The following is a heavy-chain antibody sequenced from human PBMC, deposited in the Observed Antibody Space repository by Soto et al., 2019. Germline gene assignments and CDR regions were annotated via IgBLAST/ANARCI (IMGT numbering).Heavy chain of an antibody. J-gene: IGHJ6*02. D-gene: IGHD2-2*01. V-gene: IGHV1-18*01. Sequence: ASVKVSCKASGYTFTSYGISWVRQAPGQGLEWMGWISAYNGNTNYAQKLQGRVTMTTDTSTSTAYMELRSLRSDDTAVYYCARDPRYCCSTSCSIGGYGMDVWGQGTTVTVSS. CDR3: ARDPRYCCSTSCSIGGYGMDV. CDR1: GYTFTSYG. CDR2: ISAYNGNT.